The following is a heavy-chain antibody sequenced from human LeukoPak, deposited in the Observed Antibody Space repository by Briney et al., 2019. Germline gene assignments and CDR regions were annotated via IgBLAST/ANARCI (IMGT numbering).Heavy chain of an antibody. J-gene: IGHJ4*02. CDR2: MNPNSGNT. Sequence: ASVKVSCKASGYTFTSYDINWVRQATGQGLEWMGWMNPNSGNTGYAQKFQGRVTMTRNTSISTAYMELSSLRSEDTAVYYCARGDIVATIPSYWGQGTLVTVSS. CDR1: GYTFTSYD. CDR3: ARGDIVATIPSY. V-gene: IGHV1-8*01. D-gene: IGHD5-12*01.